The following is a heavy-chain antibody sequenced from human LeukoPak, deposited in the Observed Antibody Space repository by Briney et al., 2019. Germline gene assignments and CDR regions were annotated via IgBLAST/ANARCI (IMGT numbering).Heavy chain of an antibody. V-gene: IGHV4-59*11. CDR3: ARHGGVTGGVDY. D-gene: IGHD2-21*02. CDR2: MYYSGSI. J-gene: IGHJ4*02. CDR1: GGSISSHY. Sequence: SETLPLTCTVSGGSISSHYWSWIRQPPGKGLEWIGYMYYSGSISYNPSLKSRVTTSVDTSKNQFSLKLSFVTAADTAVYYCARHGGVTGGVDYWGQGTLVTVSS.